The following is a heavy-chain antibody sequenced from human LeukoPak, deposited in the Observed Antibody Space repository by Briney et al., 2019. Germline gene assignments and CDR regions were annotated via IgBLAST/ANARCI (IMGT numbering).Heavy chain of an antibody. CDR3: ARASDIVVVVAEGVDY. CDR1: GFTFSSYW. V-gene: IGHV3-7*01. D-gene: IGHD2-15*01. J-gene: IGHJ4*02. CDR2: IKQDGSEK. Sequence: GGSLRLSCAASGFTFSSYWMSWVRQAPGKGLEWVANIKQDGSEKYYVDSVKGRFTISRDNAKNSLYLQTNSLRAEDTAVYYCARASDIVVVVAEGVDYWGQGTLVTVSS.